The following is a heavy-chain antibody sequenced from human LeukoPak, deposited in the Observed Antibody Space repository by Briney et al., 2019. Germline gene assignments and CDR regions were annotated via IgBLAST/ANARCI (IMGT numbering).Heavy chain of an antibody. CDR3: VSEGYNYYGMDV. CDR1: GFTFSSYS. J-gene: IGHJ6*02. CDR2: ISSSSSTI. Sequence: GGSLRLSCAASGFTFSSYSMNWVRQAPGKGLEWISYISSSSSTIYYADSVKGRFTISGDNAKNSLYLQMNSLRVADTAVYYCVSEGYNYYGMDVWGQGTTVTVSS. V-gene: IGHV3-48*04.